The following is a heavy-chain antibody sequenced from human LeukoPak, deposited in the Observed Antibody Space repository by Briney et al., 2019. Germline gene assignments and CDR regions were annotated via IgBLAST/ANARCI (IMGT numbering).Heavy chain of an antibody. V-gene: IGHV3-21*01. Sequence: GGSLRLSCAASGFTFSSYSMNWVRQAPGKGLGWVSSISSSSSYIYYADSVKGRFTISRDNAKNSLYLQMNSLRAEDTAVYYCAREPLPDILTGYSSAFDIWGQGTMVTVSS. D-gene: IGHD3-9*01. CDR1: GFTFSSYS. CDR2: ISSSSSYI. J-gene: IGHJ3*02. CDR3: AREPLPDILTGYSSAFDI.